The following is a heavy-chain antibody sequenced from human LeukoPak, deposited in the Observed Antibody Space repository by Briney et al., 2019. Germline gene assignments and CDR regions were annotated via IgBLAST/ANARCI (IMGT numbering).Heavy chain of an antibody. CDR1: GFTFSSYG. D-gene: IGHD3-10*01. V-gene: IGHV3-33*06. CDR2: IWYDGSKK. J-gene: IGHJ4*02. Sequence: PGRSLRLSCAASGFTFSSYGMHWVRQAPGKGLEWVAVIWYDGSKKYYADSVKGRFTISRDNSKNTLYLQMNSLRAEDTAVCYCAKPRRYGSGSYFYFDYWGQGTLVTVSS. CDR3: AKPRRYGSGSYFYFDY.